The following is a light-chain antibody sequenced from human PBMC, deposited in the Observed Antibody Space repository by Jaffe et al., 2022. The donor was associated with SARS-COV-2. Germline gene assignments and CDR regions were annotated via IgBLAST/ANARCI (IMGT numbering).Light chain of an antibody. CDR2: DAS. CDR3: QQYDDLSLT. V-gene: IGKV1-33*01. Sequence: DIQMTQSPSSLSASVGDRVTITCQASQDIRNYLNWYQQKPGTAPKFLIYDASNLETGVPSRFSGSGSGTDFTLTISSLQPEDIATYYCQQYDDLSLTFGGGTKVEIK. J-gene: IGKJ4*01. CDR1: QDIRNY.